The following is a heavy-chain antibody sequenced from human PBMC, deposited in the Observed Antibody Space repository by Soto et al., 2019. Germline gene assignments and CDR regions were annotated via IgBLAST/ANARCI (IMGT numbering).Heavy chain of an antibody. Sequence: SETLSLTCTVSGGSISSYYWSWIRQPPGKGLEWIGYIYYSGSTNYNPSLKSRVTISVDTSTNQFSLKVTSVTAADTAVYYCARRSGRSSDYWGQGPLVTVSS. CDR1: GGSISSYY. D-gene: IGHD1-26*01. J-gene: IGHJ4*02. CDR3: ARRSGRSSDY. V-gene: IGHV4-59*08. CDR2: IYYSGST.